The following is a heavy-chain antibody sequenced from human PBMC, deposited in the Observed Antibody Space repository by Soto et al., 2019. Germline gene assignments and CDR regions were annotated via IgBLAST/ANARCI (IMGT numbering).Heavy chain of an antibody. D-gene: IGHD3-10*01. V-gene: IGHV1-2*04. CDR1: GYTFTSYG. CDR3: ARDQGNYYGSGSYSDAFDI. Sequence: ASVKVSCKASGYTFTSYGISWVRQAPGQGLEWMGWISPSSGGTNYAQKFQGWVTMTTDTSISTAYMELSRLRSDDTAVYYCARDQGNYYGSGSYSDAFDIWGQGTMVTVSS. CDR2: ISPSSGGT. J-gene: IGHJ3*02.